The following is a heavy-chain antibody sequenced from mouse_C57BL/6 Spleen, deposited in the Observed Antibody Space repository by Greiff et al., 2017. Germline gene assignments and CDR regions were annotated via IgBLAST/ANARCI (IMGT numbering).Heavy chain of an antibody. CDR1: GYTFTDYY. CDR2: IYPGSGNT. V-gene: IGHV1-76*01. J-gene: IGHJ4*01. Sequence: QVQLQQSGAELVRPGASVKLSCKASGYTFTDYYINWVKQRPGQGLEWIARIYPGSGNTYYNEKFKGKATLTAEKSSSTAVLQLSSLTSEDSAVYFCARRGGGAMDYWGQGTSVTVSS. CDR3: ARRGGGAMDY.